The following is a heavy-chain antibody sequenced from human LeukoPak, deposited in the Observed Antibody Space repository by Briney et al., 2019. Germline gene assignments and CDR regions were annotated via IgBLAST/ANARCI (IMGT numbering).Heavy chain of an antibody. Sequence: ASVKVSCKAPGYTFTVYYMHWVRQAPGQGLEWMGWINPNSGGTNYAQKFQGRVTMTRDTSISTAYMELSRLRSDDTAVYYCARGPHQYSSSWYPRTLYYFDYWGQGTLVTVSS. CDR2: INPNSGGT. J-gene: IGHJ4*02. V-gene: IGHV1-2*02. D-gene: IGHD6-13*01. CDR1: GYTFTVYY. CDR3: ARGPHQYSSSWYPRTLYYFDY.